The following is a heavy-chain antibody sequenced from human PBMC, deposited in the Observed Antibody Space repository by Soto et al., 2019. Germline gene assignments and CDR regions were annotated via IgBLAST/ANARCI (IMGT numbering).Heavy chain of an antibody. J-gene: IGHJ6*02. CDR2: IWYDGSNK. CDR1: GFTFSSYW. V-gene: IGHV3-33*08. CDR3: ARDEGLGVNYYYYGMDV. D-gene: IGHD3-10*01. Sequence: GGSLRLSCAASGFTFSSYWMHWVRQAPGKGLEWVAVIWYDGSNKYYADSVKGRFTISRDNSKNTLYLQMNSLRAEDTAVYYCARDEGLGVNYYYYGMDVWGQGTTVTVSS.